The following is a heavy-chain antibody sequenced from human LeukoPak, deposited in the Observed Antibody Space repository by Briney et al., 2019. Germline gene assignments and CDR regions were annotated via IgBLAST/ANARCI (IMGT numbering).Heavy chain of an antibody. Sequence: SETLSLTCTVSGGSISSHYWSWIRQPPGKGLEWIGYIYYSGSTNYNPSLKSRVTISVDTSKNQFSLKLSSVTAADTAVYYCARDLSVVVPAAINGDYMDVWGKGTRSPSP. CDR3: ARDLSVVVPAAINGDYMDV. CDR2: IYYSGST. V-gene: IGHV4-59*11. D-gene: IGHD2-2*01. J-gene: IGHJ6*03. CDR1: GGSISSHY.